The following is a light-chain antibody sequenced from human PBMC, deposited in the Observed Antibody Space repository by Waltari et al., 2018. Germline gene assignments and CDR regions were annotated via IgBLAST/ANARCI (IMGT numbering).Light chain of an antibody. V-gene: IGKV2-28*01. Sequence: DIVMTQSPLSLPVTPGEPASISCRSSQSLLHSNEPNYQVWYLQKPGRSAQILIHVGSNRASGVPDRSSGSGSGTDFTLKISRVEAEDVGVYYCMQGLQCPRTFGQGTKVEIK. CDR3: MQGLQCPRT. J-gene: IGKJ1*01. CDR1: QSLLHSNEPNY. CDR2: VGS.